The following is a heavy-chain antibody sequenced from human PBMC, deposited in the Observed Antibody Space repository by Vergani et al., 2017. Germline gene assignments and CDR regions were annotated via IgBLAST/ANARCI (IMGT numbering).Heavy chain of an antibody. CDR2: ISYDGSYK. V-gene: IGHV3-30*18. CDR1: GFTFSTYD. J-gene: IGHJ4*02. Sequence: QVQLVESGGGVVQPGRSLRLSCAASGFTFSTYDMHWVRQAPGKGLEWVAVISYDGSYKYYADSVKDRFTISRDNSKNTLYLQMNSLRAEDTAVYYCAKVPCSTKTCFDYWGQGTLVTVSS. CDR3: AKVPCSTKTCFDY. D-gene: IGHD2-2*01.